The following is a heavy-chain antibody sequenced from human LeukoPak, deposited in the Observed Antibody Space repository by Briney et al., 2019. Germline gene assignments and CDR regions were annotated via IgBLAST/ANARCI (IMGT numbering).Heavy chain of an antibody. D-gene: IGHD3-3*01. CDR2: IWYEGSIK. V-gene: IGHV3-30*02. J-gene: IGHJ5*02. CDR3: AKGVYDFWSDYYPNNNWFDP. Sequence: GGSLRLSCAASGFTFSSYGMHWVRQAPGKGLEWVSFIWYEGSIKYYADSVKGRFTISRDNSKNTLYLQMNSLRAEDTAVYYCAKGVYDFWSDYYPNNNWFDPWGQGTLVTVSS. CDR1: GFTFSSYG.